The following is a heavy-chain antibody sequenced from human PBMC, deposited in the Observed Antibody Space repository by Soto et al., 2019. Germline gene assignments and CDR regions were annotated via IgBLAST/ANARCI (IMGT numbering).Heavy chain of an antibody. CDR2: IFRNGRDI. V-gene: IGHV3-30*04. Sequence: QVQLVESGGGVVQPGRSLRLSCAASGFTFTTYTMQWVRQAPGKGLEWVAIIFRNGRDIEYADSVKGRFTSSRDNSNNKLYMQMDSLRPEDTAVYYCARDDEQGGNCDLAYWGQGALVTVSS. J-gene: IGHJ4*02. CDR3: ARDDEQGGNCDLAY. D-gene: IGHD2-21*01. CDR1: GFTFTTYT.